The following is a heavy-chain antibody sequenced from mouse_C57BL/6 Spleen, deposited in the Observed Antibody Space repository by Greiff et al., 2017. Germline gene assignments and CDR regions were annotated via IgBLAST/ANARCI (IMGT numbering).Heavy chain of an antibody. D-gene: IGHD2-4*01. V-gene: IGHV1-62-2*01. CDR2: FYPGSGSI. Sequence: QVQLQQSGAELVKPGASVKLSCKASGYTFTEYTIHWVKQRSGQGLEWIGWFYPGSGSIKYNEKFKDKATLTADKSSSTVYMELSRLTSEDSAVYFCARHEDRGYDYDGGFFDDWGQGTTLTVSS. CDR3: ARHEDRGYDYDGGFFDD. J-gene: IGHJ2*01. CDR1: GYTFTEYT.